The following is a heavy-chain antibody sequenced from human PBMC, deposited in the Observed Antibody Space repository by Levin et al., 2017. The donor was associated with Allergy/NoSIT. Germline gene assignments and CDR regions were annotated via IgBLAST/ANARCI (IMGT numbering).Heavy chain of an antibody. D-gene: IGHD5-18*01. CDR1: GFTFSSYA. CDR3: AMGGYSYGGTGSYFDY. CDR2: ISYDGSNK. J-gene: IGHJ4*02. Sequence: PGGSLRLSCAASGFTFSSYAIHWVRQAPGKGLEWVAAISYDGSNKYYADSVEGRFTISRDNSKNTLYLQTNSLRAEDTAVYYCAMGGYSYGGTGSYFDYWGQGTLVTVSS. V-gene: IGHV3-30-3*01.